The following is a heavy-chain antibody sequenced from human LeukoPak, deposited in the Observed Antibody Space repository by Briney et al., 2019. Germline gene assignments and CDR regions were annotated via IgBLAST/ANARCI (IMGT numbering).Heavy chain of an antibody. CDR2: ISGSGGST. V-gene: IGHV3-23*01. CDR3: AKDGIYFDY. J-gene: IGHJ4*02. Sequence: GGSLRLSCAASGFTFSSYAVSWVRQAPGKGLEWVSAISGSGGSTYYADSVKGRFTISRDNSRNTLYLQMNSLRAEDTAVYCCAKDGIYFDYWGQGTLVTVSS. CDR1: GFTFSSYA.